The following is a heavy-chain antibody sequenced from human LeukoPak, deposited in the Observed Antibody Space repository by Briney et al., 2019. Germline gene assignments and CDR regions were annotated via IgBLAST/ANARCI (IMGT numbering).Heavy chain of an antibody. Sequence: GGSLRLACAASGFSISSYWMSWVRQAPGKGLEWVANIKQDGSETYYLDSAKGRFTISRDNAKNSVYLQINSLRVEDTAVYFCARENIAVLGGDCWGHGTQVTVSS. V-gene: IGHV3-7*01. J-gene: IGHJ4*01. D-gene: IGHD6-19*01. CDR2: IKQDGSET. CDR3: ARENIAVLGGDC. CDR1: GFSISSYW.